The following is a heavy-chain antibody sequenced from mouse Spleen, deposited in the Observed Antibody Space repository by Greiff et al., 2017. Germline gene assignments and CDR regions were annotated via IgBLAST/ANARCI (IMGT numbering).Heavy chain of an antibody. V-gene: IGHV1S127*01. CDR3: ARPYYYGSSYEGDWFAY. CDR2: IDPSNSET. CDR1: GYTFTSYW. J-gene: IGHJ3*01. D-gene: IGHD1-1*01. Sequence: QVHVKQSGPELVRPGASVKMSCKASGYTFTSYWMHWVKQRPGQGLEWIGMIDPSNSETRLNQKFKDKATLNVDKSSNTAYMQLSSLTSEDSAVYYCARPYYYGSSYEGDWFAYWGQGTLVTVSA.